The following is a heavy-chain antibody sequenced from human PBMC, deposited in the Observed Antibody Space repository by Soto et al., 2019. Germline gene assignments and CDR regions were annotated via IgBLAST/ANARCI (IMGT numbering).Heavy chain of an antibody. D-gene: IGHD3-10*01. CDR2: ISAYNGNT. Sequence: QVQLVQSGAEVKKPGASVKVSCKASGYTFTSYGISWVRQAPGQGLEWMGWISAYNGNTNYAQKLQGRVTMTTDTSTSTAYMELRSPRADDTAVYYCARLTDYYGSGSSRNYYYGMDVWGQGTTVTVSS. J-gene: IGHJ6*02. CDR1: GYTFTSYG. V-gene: IGHV1-18*01. CDR3: ARLTDYYGSGSSRNYYYGMDV.